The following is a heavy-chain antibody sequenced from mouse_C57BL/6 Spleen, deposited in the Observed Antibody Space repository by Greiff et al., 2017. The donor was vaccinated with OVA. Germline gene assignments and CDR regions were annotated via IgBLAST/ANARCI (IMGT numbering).Heavy chain of an antibody. Sequence: EVHLVESGGGLVQPGGSLKLSCAASGFTFSDYYMYWVRQTPEKRLEWVAYISNGGGSTYYPDTVKGRFTISRDNAKNTLYLQMSRLKSEDTAMYYCARHGWDGDYWGQGTTLTVSS. CDR3: ARHGWDGDY. J-gene: IGHJ2*01. CDR1: GFTFSDYY. CDR2: ISNGGGST. D-gene: IGHD4-1*01. V-gene: IGHV5-12*01.